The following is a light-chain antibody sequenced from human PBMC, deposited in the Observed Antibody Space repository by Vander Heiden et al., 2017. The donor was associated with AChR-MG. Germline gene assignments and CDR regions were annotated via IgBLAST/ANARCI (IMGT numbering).Light chain of an antibody. Sequence: LALSLGERDTINCKSSQSVLYISNNNNYLAWYQQKPGQPPKLLIYRASTRESGVPDRFSGSGSGTDFTLTISSLQAEDVAVYYCQQCYSSPYTFGQGTKLEIK. CDR1: QSVLYISNNNNY. J-gene: IGKJ2*01. CDR2: RAS. CDR3: QQCYSSPYT. V-gene: IGKV4-1*01.